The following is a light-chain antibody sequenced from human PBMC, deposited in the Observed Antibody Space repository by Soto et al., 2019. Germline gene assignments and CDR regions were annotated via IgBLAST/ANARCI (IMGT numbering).Light chain of an antibody. CDR2: DAS. Sequence: EIVLTQSPATLSLSPGERATLSCRATQSISSYLAWYQQKPGQAPRLLIYDASHRATGIPARFSGSGSGTGFTLTIIRLEPDDFAVYYCRQRSNWPPITFGQGTRLEIK. CDR1: QSISSY. J-gene: IGKJ5*01. CDR3: RQRSNWPPIT. V-gene: IGKV3-11*01.